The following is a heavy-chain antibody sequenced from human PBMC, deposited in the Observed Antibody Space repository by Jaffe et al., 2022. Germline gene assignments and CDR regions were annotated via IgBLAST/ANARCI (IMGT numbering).Heavy chain of an antibody. CDR2: INHSGST. J-gene: IGHJ4*02. CDR1: GGSFSGYY. Sequence: QVQLQQWGAGLLKPSETLSLTCAVYGGSFSGYYWSWIRQPPGKGLEWIGEINHSGSTNYNPSLKSRVTISVDTSKNQFSLKLSSVTAADTAVYYCARGGKRGVVVVAATYSGGFDYWGQGTLVTVSS. V-gene: IGHV4-34*01. CDR3: ARGGKRGVVVVAATYSGGFDY. D-gene: IGHD2-15*01.